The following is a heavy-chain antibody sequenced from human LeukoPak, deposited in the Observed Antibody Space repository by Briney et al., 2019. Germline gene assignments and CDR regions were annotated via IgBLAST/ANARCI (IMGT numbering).Heavy chain of an antibody. CDR1: GGSISSSSYY. J-gene: IGHJ6*02. D-gene: IGHD3-10*01. CDR2: INHSGST. CDR3: ASLGWIGSPSSPRTGSPSNYYYGMDV. V-gene: IGHV4-39*07. Sequence: SETLSLTCTVSGGSISSSSYYWGWIRQPPGKGLEWIGEINHSGSTNYNPSLKSRVTISVDTSKNQFSLKLSSVTAADTAVYYCASLGWIGSPSSPRTGSPSNYYYGMDVWGQGTTVTVSS.